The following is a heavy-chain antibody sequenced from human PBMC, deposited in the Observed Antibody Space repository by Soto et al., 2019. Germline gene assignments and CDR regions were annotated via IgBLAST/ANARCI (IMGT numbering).Heavy chain of an antibody. J-gene: IGHJ3*01. D-gene: IGHD2-21*02. CDR1: GGSISSYY. CDR3: ARLQYTVVTPIDL. Sequence: PSETLSLTCPVSGGSISSYYWSWIRQLPGKRLEWIAHIHNSGNTNSNPSLKSRVTISMDTSKNQISLRLTSVTAADTAMYYCARLQYTVVTPIDLWGQGTMVTVSS. CDR2: IHNSGNT. V-gene: IGHV4-59*01.